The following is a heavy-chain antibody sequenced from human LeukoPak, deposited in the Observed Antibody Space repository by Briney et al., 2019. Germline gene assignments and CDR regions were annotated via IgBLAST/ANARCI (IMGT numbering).Heavy chain of an antibody. CDR2: IIPILGIA. Sequence: SVEVSCKASGGTFSSYTISWVRQAPGQGLEWMGRIIPILGIANYAQKFQGRVTITADKSTSTVYMELSSLRSEDTAVYYCASAPYMDVWGKGTTVTVSS. CDR3: ASAPYMDV. J-gene: IGHJ6*03. CDR1: GGTFSSYT. V-gene: IGHV1-69*02.